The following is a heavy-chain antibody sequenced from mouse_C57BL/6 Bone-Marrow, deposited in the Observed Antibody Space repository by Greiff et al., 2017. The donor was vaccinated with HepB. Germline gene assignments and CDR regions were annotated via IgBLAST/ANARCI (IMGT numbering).Heavy chain of an antibody. V-gene: IGHV1-18*01. Sequence: EVQLQQSGPELVKPGASVKIPCKASGYTFTDYNMDWVKQSHGKSLEWIGDINPNNGGTIYNQKFKGKATLTVDKSSSTAYMELRSLTSEDTAVYYCARSAHYYGSAWFAYWGQGTLVTVSA. CDR3: ARSAHYYGSAWFAY. CDR2: INPNNGGT. D-gene: IGHD1-1*01. CDR1: GYTFTDYN. J-gene: IGHJ3*01.